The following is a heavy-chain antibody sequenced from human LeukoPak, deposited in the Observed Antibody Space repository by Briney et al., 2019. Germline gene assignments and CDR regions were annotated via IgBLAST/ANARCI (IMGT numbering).Heavy chain of an antibody. V-gene: IGHV1-2*02. CDR3: ARDPYDYVWGSYRYWFDP. Sequence: GASVKVSCKASGFTFTAYHMHWVRQAPGQGLEWMGWINPNSGGTNYAQKFQGRVTMTRDTSISTAYMELSRLRSDDTAVYYCARDPYDYVWGSYRYWFDPWGQGTLVTVSS. CDR2: INPNSGGT. CDR1: GFTFTAYH. J-gene: IGHJ5*02. D-gene: IGHD3-16*02.